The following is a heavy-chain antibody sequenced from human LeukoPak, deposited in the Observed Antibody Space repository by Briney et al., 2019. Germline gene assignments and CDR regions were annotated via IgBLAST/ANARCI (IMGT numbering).Heavy chain of an antibody. CDR3: ARVSYYYGSGSKLGVFDY. V-gene: IGHV4-59*01. CDR1: GGSISSYY. J-gene: IGHJ4*02. CDR2: IYYSWST. Sequence: SETLSLTCTVSGGSISSYYWSWIRQPPGKGLEWIGYIYYSWSTNYNPSLKSRVTISVDTSKNQFSLKLSSVTAADTAVYYCARVSYYYGSGSKLGVFDYWGQGTLVTVSS. D-gene: IGHD3-10*01.